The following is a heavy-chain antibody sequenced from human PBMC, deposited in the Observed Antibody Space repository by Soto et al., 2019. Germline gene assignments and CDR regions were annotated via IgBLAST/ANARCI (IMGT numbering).Heavy chain of an antibody. CDR3: ARDFYGGYTYGPGDY. D-gene: IGHD5-18*01. V-gene: IGHV3-7*01. Sequence: GGSLRLSCAASGFMFSAYWMSWVRQAPGKGLEWVANIHGDGGKIYYVDTVKGRFTISRDNAKRSLYLQMNSLRAEDTAVYYCARDFYGGYTYGPGDYWGQGALVTVSS. CDR2: IHGDGGKI. CDR1: GFMFSAYW. J-gene: IGHJ4*02.